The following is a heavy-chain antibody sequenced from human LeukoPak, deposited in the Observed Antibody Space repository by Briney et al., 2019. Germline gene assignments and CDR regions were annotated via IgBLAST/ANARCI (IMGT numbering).Heavy chain of an antibody. V-gene: IGHV3-23*01. CDR2: TNPTGVRT. J-gene: IGHJ5*02. CDR1: TLNFSDYG. Sequence: GGSLRLSCAASTLNFSDYGMDWVRQAPGRGLEWVSTTNPTGVRTYYADSVRGRFTISRDNSKNTVFLQINSLRVEDTATYYCARDQPHAASWFDPWGQGTLVTVSS. CDR3: ARDQPHAASWFDP. D-gene: IGHD2-2*01.